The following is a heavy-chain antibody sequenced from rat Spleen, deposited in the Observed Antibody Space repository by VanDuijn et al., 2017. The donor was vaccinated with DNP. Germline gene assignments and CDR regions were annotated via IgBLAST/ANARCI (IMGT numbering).Heavy chain of an antibody. CDR1: GFSLTSYT. CDR3: ARPGGDY. J-gene: IGHJ2*01. Sequence: QVQLKESGPGLVQPSQTLSLTCTVSGFSLTSYTVSWVRQPPGKGLEWIAAISSGGSTYYNSALKSRLSISRDTSKSQVFLKMNSLQTEDTAMYCCARPGGDYWGQGVMVTVSS. V-gene: IGHV2-6*01. CDR2: ISSGGST. D-gene: IGHD1-4*01.